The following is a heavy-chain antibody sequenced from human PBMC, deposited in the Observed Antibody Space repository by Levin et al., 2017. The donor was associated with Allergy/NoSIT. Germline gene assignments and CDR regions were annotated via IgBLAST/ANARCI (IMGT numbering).Heavy chain of an antibody. J-gene: IGHJ5*02. Sequence: ASETLSLTCTVSGGSISSYYWSWIRQPPGKGLEWIGYIYDSGSTYYNPSLKSRVTISVDTSKNQFSLRLSSVTAADTAVYYCARSGVEPHLRLDPWGQGTLVTVSS. V-gene: IGHV4-59*01. CDR3: ARSGVEPHLRLDP. CDR1: GGSISSYY. CDR2: IYDSGST. D-gene: IGHD1-14*01.